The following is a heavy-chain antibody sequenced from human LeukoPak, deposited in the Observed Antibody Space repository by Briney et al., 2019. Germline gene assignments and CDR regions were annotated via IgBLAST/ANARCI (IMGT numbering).Heavy chain of an antibody. CDR1: GFIFSNCW. CDR2: IKTDASEK. V-gene: IGHV3-7*01. J-gene: IGHJ1*01. Sequence: GGSLRLSCETSGFIFSNCWMTWVRQAPGKGLEWVANIKTDASEKYYADSVKGRFTISRDNAKMSLYLQMNSLRVEDTAVYYCATYSTRNAREFQSWGQGTLVTVSS. CDR3: ATYSTRNAREFQS. D-gene: IGHD4-11*01.